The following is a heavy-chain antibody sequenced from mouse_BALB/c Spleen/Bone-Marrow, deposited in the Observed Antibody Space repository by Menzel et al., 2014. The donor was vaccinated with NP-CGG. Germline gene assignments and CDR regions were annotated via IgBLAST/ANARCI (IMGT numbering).Heavy chain of an antibody. CDR3: ARGYYVMDY. J-gene: IGHJ4*01. CDR2: INPSSGYT. Sequence: QVHVKQSGAELAKPGASVKMSCKASGYTLTSYWMHWVKQRPGQGLEWIGYINPSSGYTEFNQRFKDKATLTADRSSSTAYMQLSSLTSEDSAVYYCARGYYVMDYWGQGTSVNVSS. CDR1: GYTLTSYW. V-gene: IGHV1-7*01.